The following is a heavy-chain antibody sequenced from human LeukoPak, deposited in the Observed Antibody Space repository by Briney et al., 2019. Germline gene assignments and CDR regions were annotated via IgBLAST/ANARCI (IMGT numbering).Heavy chain of an antibody. V-gene: IGHV3-21*01. Sequence: KPGGSLRLSCAASGFTFSSYSMNWVRQAPGKGLEWVSSISSSSSYIYYADSVKGRFTISRDNAKDSLYLQMNSLRAEDTAVYYCARGRVTAVAGSDYWGQGTLVTVSS. CDR3: ARGRVTAVAGSDY. CDR1: GFTFSSYS. CDR2: ISSSSSYI. J-gene: IGHJ4*02. D-gene: IGHD6-19*01.